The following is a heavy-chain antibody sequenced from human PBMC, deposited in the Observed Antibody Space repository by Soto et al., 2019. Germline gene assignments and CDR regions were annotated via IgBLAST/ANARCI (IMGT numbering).Heavy chain of an antibody. CDR3: ARDRVLRFLEWPINYGMDV. D-gene: IGHD3-3*01. CDR1: GFTFSSYA. V-gene: IGHV3-30-3*01. J-gene: IGHJ6*02. CDR2: ISYDGSNK. Sequence: PGGSLRLSCAASGFTFSSYAMHWVRQAPGMGLEWVAVISYDGSNKYYADSVKGRFTISRDNSKNTLYLQMNSLRAEDTAVYYCARDRVLRFLEWPINYGMDVWGQGTTVTVS.